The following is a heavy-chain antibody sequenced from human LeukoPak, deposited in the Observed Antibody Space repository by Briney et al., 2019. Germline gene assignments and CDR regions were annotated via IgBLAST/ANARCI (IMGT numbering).Heavy chain of an antibody. D-gene: IGHD6-19*01. J-gene: IGHJ6*02. Sequence: ASVKVSCKASGYTFTSYGISWVRQAPGQGLEWMGWISAYNGNTNYAQKLQGRVTMTTDTSTSTAYMELRSLRSDDTAVYYCARDLGQWLVYYYYGMDVWGQGTTVTVSS. CDR3: ARDLGQWLVYYYYGMDV. CDR2: ISAYNGNT. CDR1: GYTFTSYG. V-gene: IGHV1-18*01.